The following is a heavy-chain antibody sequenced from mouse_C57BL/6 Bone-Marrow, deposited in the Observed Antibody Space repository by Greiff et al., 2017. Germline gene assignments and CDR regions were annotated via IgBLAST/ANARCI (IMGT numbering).Heavy chain of an antibody. CDR3: ASLPLYDYGSSLYAMDY. J-gene: IGHJ4*01. CDR1: GYTFTSYW. V-gene: IGHV1-7*01. CDR2: INPSSGYT. D-gene: IGHD1-1*01. Sequence: QVQLQQSGAELAKPGASVKLSCKASGYTFTSYWMHWVKQRPGQGLEWIGYINPSSGYTKYNQKFKDKATLTADKSSSTAYMQLSSLTYEDSAVYYCASLPLYDYGSSLYAMDYWGQGTSVTVSS.